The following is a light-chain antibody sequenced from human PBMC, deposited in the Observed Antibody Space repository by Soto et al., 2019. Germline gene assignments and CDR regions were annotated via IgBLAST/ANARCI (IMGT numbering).Light chain of an antibody. CDR2: RAS. V-gene: IGKV3-15*01. J-gene: IGKJ5*01. CDR3: QQYHHWPPIS. CDR1: QSIDIN. Sequence: IVLTHSPATLSVSPWERATLSCRASQSIDINLVWYQQKPGQSPRLLIFRASTRASGIPARFSGSGSGTEFTLTISSLQSEDFAVYYCQQYHHWPPISFGQGTRLEIK.